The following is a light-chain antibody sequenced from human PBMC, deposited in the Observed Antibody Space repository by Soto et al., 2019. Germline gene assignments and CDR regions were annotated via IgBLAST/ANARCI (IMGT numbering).Light chain of an antibody. CDR3: IQDHDYPLT. Sequence: AIQMTQSPSSLSASVGDRVTITCRASQGIRYDLSWYQQKPGKAPNLLIYAASSLQSGVPSRFSGSGFGTDFTLTISSLQPEDFASYYCIQDHDYPLTFGGGTKVEIK. CDR2: AAS. CDR1: QGIRYD. V-gene: IGKV1-6*01. J-gene: IGKJ4*01.